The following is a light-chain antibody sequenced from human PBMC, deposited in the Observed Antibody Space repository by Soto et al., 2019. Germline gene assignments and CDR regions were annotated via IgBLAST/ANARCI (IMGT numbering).Light chain of an antibody. Sequence: DIQMTQSPSSLSASVGDRVTITCQASQDISNYVNWYQQKPGKAPKLLIYDASNLETGVPSRFSGRGSGTDFTFTISSLQPEDIATYYCQQYDNLPLPFGGGTKVDIK. CDR3: QQYDNLPLP. CDR1: QDISNY. V-gene: IGKV1-33*01. J-gene: IGKJ4*01. CDR2: DAS.